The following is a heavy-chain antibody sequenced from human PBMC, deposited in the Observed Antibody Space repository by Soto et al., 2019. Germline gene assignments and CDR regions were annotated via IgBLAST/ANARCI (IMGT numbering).Heavy chain of an antibody. Sequence: GASVKVSCKASGYTFSNYGIHWVRQAPGQRLEWMGLINAGNGNTKYSQKFQGRVTLTRDTSASTAYMELSSLRSEDTAVYYCARSVVVVTALDYWGQGTLVTVSS. CDR1: GYTFSNYG. D-gene: IGHD2-21*02. CDR3: ARSVVVVTALDY. V-gene: IGHV1-3*01. CDR2: INAGNGNT. J-gene: IGHJ4*02.